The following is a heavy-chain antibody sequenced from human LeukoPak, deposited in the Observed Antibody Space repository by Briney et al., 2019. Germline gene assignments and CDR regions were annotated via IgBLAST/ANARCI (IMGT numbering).Heavy chain of an antibody. V-gene: IGHV3-11*06. CDR3: ARGQYSFDS. J-gene: IGHJ4*02. D-gene: IGHD6-19*01. CDR2: ISSTSTST. Sequence: PGGSLRLSCAASGFTFTDYYMSWIRQAPGKGLEWLSYISSTSTSTTYADSVKGRFTISRDSATNSLYLQMNSLRAEDTAVYYCARGQYSFDSWGQGTLVTVSS. CDR1: GFTFTDYY.